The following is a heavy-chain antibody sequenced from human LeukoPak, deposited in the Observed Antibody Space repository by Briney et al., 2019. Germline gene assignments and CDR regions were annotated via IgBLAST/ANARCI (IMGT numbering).Heavy chain of an antibody. Sequence: ASVNVSCKASGYTFTSYYMHWVRQAPGQGLEWMGIINPSGGSTSYAQKFQGRVTMTRDTSTSTVYMELSSLRSEDTAVYYCARVGRYYDSSGYYSWSFDYWGQGTLVTVSS. CDR2: INPSGGST. D-gene: IGHD3-22*01. V-gene: IGHV1-46*01. CDR3: ARVGRYYDSSGYYSWSFDY. J-gene: IGHJ4*02. CDR1: GYTFTSYY.